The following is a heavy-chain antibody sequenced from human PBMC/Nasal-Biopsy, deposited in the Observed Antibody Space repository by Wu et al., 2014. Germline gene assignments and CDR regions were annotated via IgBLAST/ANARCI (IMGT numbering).Heavy chain of an antibody. D-gene: IGHD6-13*01. CDR3: AGRLGATGTSFGI. CDR2: TYYSSKWYN. Sequence: AISGDSVSGNNIAWNWIRQSPSRGLEWLGRTYYSSKWYNDYAVSVKGRITINPDTSKNQFSLQLNSVTPEDTAVYYCAGRLGATGTSFGIWGQGTTVT. CDR1: GDSVSGNNIA. J-gene: IGHJ6*02. V-gene: IGHV6-1*01.